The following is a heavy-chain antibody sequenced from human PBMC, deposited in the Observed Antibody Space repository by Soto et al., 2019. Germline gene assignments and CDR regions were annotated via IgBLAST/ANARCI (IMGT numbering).Heavy chain of an antibody. J-gene: IGHJ5*02. CDR2: INGDNGKT. Sequence: GASVKVSCKASGYTFSSYGITWVRQAPGQGLEWMGWINGDNGKTIYGQKLQGRVTMTTDTSTSTAYMEVRSLRSDDTAVYYCARDLAWGSGRDVVSEDWLDPWGQGTLVTVSS. CDR3: ARDLAWGSGRDVVSEDWLDP. V-gene: IGHV1-18*01. D-gene: IGHD3-10*01. CDR1: GYTFSSYG.